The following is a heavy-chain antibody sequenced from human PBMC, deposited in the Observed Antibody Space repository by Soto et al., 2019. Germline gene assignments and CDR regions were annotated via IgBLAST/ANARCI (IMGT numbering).Heavy chain of an antibody. CDR3: ALRTTYYYDSSGFP. V-gene: IGHV3-23*01. CDR1: GFTFSSYA. J-gene: IGHJ5*02. D-gene: IGHD3-22*01. Sequence: LRLSCAASGFTFSSYAMSWVRQAPGKGLEWVSAISGSGGSTYYADSVKGRFTISRDNSKNTLYLQMNSLRAEDTAVYYCALRTTYYYDSSGFPWGQGTLVTVSS. CDR2: ISGSGGST.